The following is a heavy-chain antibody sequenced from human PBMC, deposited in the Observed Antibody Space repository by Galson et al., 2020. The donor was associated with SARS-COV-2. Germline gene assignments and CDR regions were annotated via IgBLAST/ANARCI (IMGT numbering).Heavy chain of an antibody. J-gene: IGHJ4*02. CDR1: GFTFSSYA. D-gene: IGHD3-16*02. Sequence: GGSLRLSCAASGFTFSSYAMHWVRQAPGKGLEWVAVISYDGSNKYYADSVKGRFTISRDNSKNTLYLQMNSLRAEDTAVYYCARDRGMITFGGVIVINHFFDYWGQGTLVTVSS. CDR3: ARDRGMITFGGVIVINHFFDY. V-gene: IGHV3-30-3*01. CDR2: ISYDGSNK.